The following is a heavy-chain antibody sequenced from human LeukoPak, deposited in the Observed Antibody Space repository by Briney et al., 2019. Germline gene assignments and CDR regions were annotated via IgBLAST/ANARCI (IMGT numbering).Heavy chain of an antibody. V-gene: IGHV1-18*01. CDR3: AREELSGSELDY. J-gene: IGHJ4*02. CDR2: ISAYNGNT. Sequence: ASVKVSCKASGYTFTSYSISWVRQAPGQGLEWMGWISAYNGNTNYAQKLQGRVTMTTDTSTSTAYMELRSLRSDDTAVYYCAREELSGSELDYWGQGTLVTVSS. D-gene: IGHD1-26*01. CDR1: GYTFTSYS.